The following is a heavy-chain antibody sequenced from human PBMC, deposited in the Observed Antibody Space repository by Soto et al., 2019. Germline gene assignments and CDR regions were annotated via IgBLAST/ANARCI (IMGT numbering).Heavy chain of an antibody. J-gene: IGHJ4*02. CDR2: ISYDGSNK. CDR3: ARGLGYCSGGSCYGFDY. Sequence: QVQLVESGGGVVQPGRSLRLSCAASGFTFSSYAMHWVRQAPGKGLEWVAVISYDGSNKYYADSVKGRFTISRDNSKTTLYLQMNSLRAEDTAVYYCARGLGYCSGGSCYGFDYWGQGTLVTVSS. V-gene: IGHV3-30-3*01. CDR1: GFTFSSYA. D-gene: IGHD2-15*01.